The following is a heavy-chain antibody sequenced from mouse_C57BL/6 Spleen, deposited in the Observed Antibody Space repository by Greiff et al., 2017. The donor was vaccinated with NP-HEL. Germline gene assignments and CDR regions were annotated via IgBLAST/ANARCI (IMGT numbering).Heavy chain of an antibody. CDR3: VGWDGFAY. CDR2: IDPNSGGT. CDR1: GYTFTSYW. Sequence: QQSCKASGYTFTSYWMHWVKQRPGRGLEWIGRIDPNSGGTKYNEKFKSKATLTVDKPSSTAYMQLSSLTSEDSAVYYCVGWDGFAYWGQGTLVTVSA. D-gene: IGHD4-1*01. V-gene: IGHV1-72*01. J-gene: IGHJ3*01.